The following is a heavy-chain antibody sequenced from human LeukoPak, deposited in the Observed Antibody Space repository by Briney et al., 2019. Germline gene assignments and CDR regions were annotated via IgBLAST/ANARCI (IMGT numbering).Heavy chain of an antibody. CDR1: GFTFSSYA. Sequence: GGSLRLSCAASGFTFSSYAMSWVRQAPGKGLEWVSAISGSGGSTYYADSVKGRFTISRDNSKNTLYLQMNSLRAEDTAVYYCAKDLRRRDIVVVNWFDPWGQGTLVTVSS. V-gene: IGHV3-23*01. D-gene: IGHD2-2*01. CDR3: AKDLRRRDIVVVNWFDP. CDR2: ISGSGGST. J-gene: IGHJ5*02.